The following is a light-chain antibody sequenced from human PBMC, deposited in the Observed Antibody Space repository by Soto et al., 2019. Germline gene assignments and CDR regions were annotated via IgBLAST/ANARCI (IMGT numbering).Light chain of an antibody. J-gene: IGLJ3*02. CDR3: VLYMGSGIWV. CDR1: SGSVSTSYY. Sequence: QTVVTQEPSFSVSPGRTVTLTCGLSSGSVSTSYYPSWYQQTPGQAPRTLIYSTNTRSSGVPDRFSGSILGNKAALTITGAQADYESDYYSVLYMGSGIWVFGGGTKVTVL. CDR2: STN. V-gene: IGLV8-61*01.